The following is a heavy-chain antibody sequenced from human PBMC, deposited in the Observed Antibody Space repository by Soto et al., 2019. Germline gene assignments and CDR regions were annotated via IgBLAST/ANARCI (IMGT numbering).Heavy chain of an antibody. J-gene: IGHJ4*02. V-gene: IGHV4-39*01. Sequence: SETLSLTCTVSGGSISSSSYYWGWIRQPPGKGLEWIGSIYYSGSTYYNPSLKSRVTISVDTSKNQFSLKLSSVTAADTAVYYCARLDPFKFAASWYNWNYLDYWGQGTLVTVSS. D-gene: IGHD1-20*01. CDR3: ARLDPFKFAASWYNWNYLDY. CDR2: IYYSGST. CDR1: GGSISSSSYY.